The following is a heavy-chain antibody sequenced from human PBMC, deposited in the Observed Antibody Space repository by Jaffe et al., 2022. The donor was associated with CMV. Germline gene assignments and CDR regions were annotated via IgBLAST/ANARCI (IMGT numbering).Heavy chain of an antibody. D-gene: IGHD6-13*01. J-gene: IGHJ5*02. V-gene: IGHV4-4*02. CDR1: GGSISSSNW. CDR3: AREPLALIAAAGHNWFDP. Sequence: QVQLQESGPGLVKPSGTLSLTCAVSGGSISSSNWWSWVRQPPGKGLEWIGEIYHSGSTNYNPSLKSRVTISVDKSKNQFSLKLSSVTAADTAVYYCAREPLALIAAAGHNWFDPWGQGTLVTVSS. CDR2: IYHSGST.